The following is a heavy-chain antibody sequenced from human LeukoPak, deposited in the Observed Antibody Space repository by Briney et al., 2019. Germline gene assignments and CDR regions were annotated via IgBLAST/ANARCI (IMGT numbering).Heavy chain of an antibody. Sequence: SETLSLTCTVSGGSISSYYWSWIRQPPGKGLEWIGYIYYSGSTNYNPSLKSRVTISVDTSKNQLSLKLSSVTAADTAVYYCARESGGRRAFDIWGQGTMVTVSS. CDR2: IYYSGST. V-gene: IGHV4-59*12. CDR1: GGSISSYY. D-gene: IGHD2-15*01. CDR3: ARESGGRRAFDI. J-gene: IGHJ3*02.